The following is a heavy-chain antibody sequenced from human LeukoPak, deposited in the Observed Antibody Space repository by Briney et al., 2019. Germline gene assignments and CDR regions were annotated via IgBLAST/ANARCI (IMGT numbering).Heavy chain of an antibody. CDR3: ARRRYYDSSGYLE. V-gene: IGHV4-39*01. D-gene: IGHD3-22*01. Sequence: SETLSLTCTIFGDSVSRSDSYWDWIRQPPGKGLEWIGTIYYSGRTYYSPSLKSRVTLSVDLSNNQFSLTLSSVTAADTALYFCARRRYYDSSGYLEWGQGTLVTVSS. CDR1: GDSVSRSDSY. J-gene: IGHJ1*01. CDR2: IYYSGRT.